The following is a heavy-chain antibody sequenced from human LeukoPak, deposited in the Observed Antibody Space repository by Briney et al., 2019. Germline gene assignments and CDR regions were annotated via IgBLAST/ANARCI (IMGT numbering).Heavy chain of an antibody. V-gene: IGHV4-38-2*02. CDR1: GYSMSSGYY. CDR2: IY. CDR3: ARDLYSSGWGYFDY. D-gene: IGHD6-19*01. J-gene: IGHJ4*02. Sequence: SETLSLTCTISGYSMSSGYYWGWIRQPPGKGLEWIGSIYYNPSLKSRVTISLDTSENQFSLKLSSETAADTAVYYCARDLYSSGWGYFDYWGQGTLVTVSS.